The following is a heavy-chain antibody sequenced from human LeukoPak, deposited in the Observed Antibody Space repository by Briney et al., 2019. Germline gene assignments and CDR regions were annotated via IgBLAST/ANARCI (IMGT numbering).Heavy chain of an antibody. CDR3: ARGVPAAPLYYFDY. J-gene: IGHJ4*02. CDR2: INPNSGGT. CDR1: GYTFTGYY. V-gene: IGHV1-2*02. Sequence: ASVKVSCKASGYTFTGYYMHWVRQAPGQGLEWMGWINPNSGGTNYAQKFQGRATMTRDTSISTAYMELSRLRSDDTAVYYCARGVPAAPLYYFDYWGQGTLVTVSS. D-gene: IGHD2-2*01.